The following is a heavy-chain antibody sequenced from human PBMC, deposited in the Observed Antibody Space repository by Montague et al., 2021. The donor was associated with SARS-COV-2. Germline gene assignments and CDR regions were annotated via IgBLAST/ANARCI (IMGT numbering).Heavy chain of an antibody. V-gene: IGHV4-31*03. Sequence: TLSLTCTVSGGSISSGGYYWSWIRQHPGKGLEWIGYIYYSGSTYYNPSLKSRVTISVDTSKNQFPLKLSSVTAADTAVYYCATKIVVVPAAYYYYYGMDVWGQGTTVTVSS. CDR3: ATKIVVVPAAYYYYYGMDV. CDR1: GGSISSGGYY. J-gene: IGHJ6*02. D-gene: IGHD2-2*01. CDR2: IYYSGST.